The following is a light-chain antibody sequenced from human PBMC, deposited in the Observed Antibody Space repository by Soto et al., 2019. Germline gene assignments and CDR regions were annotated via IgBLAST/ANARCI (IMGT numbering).Light chain of an antibody. V-gene: IGLV2-14*03. CDR3: SSYSDSSTLVV. J-gene: IGLJ2*01. CDR1: SSDVGGYNF. Sequence: QSVLTQPASVSGSPGQSIAISCTGTSSDVGGYNFVSWYQQHPGKAPKLVIYDVNIRPSGVSDRFSGSKSGNTASLTISGLQAEDEADYYCSSYSDSSTLVVFGGGTQLTVL. CDR2: DVN.